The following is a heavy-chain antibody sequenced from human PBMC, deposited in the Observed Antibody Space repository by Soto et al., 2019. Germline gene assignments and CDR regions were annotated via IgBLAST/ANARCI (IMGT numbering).Heavy chain of an antibody. CDR3: ARQDSGYDLYY. CDR2: IYYSGST. J-gene: IGHJ4*02. D-gene: IGHD5-12*01. Sequence: SETLSLTCTVSGGSISSYYWSWIRQPPGKGLEWIGYIYYSGSTNYNPSLKSRVTISVDTSKNQFSLKLSSLTAADTAVYYCARQDSGYDLYYWGQGTLVTVSS. CDR1: GGSISSYY. V-gene: IGHV4-59*08.